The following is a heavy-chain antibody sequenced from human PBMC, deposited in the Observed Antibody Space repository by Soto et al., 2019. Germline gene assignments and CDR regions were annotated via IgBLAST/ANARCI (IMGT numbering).Heavy chain of an antibody. CDR3: ASRRVGWYFVL. D-gene: IGHD2-15*01. CDR2: INWNGGST. Sequence: EVQLVESGGGVERPGGSLRLSCAASGFTFDDYGMSWVRQVPGKGLECVSGINWNGGSTGYADSVKGRFTISRDNAKNAWDRRMGGLRGEDAAVCCGASRRVGWYFVLGGRGTLVTVSS. J-gene: IGHJ2*01. V-gene: IGHV3-20*04. CDR1: GFTFDDYG.